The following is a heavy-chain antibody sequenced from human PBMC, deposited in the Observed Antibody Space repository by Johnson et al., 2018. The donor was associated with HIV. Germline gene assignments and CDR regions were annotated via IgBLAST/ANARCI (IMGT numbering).Heavy chain of an antibody. CDR3: ACYYYDSSGYYFDAFDI. J-gene: IGHJ3*02. D-gene: IGHD3-22*01. Sequence: VQLVESGGRMVQPGGSLGLSCAVSGFTFSRYWMSWVRQAPGKGLEWVANIKQDGSEKYYVDSVKGRFTISRDNSKNTLYLQMNSLRAEDTDVYYCACYYYDSSGYYFDAFDIWGQGTMVTVSS. CDR2: IKQDGSEK. CDR1: GFTFSRYW. V-gene: IGHV3-7*01.